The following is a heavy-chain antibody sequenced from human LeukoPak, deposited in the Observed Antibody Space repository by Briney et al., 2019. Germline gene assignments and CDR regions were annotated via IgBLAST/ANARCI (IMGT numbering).Heavy chain of an antibody. D-gene: IGHD7-27*01. J-gene: IGHJ4*02. CDR1: GYTFTSYH. CDR2: INPSGGST. CDR3: ARATKTGDIGY. V-gene: IGHV1-46*01. Sequence: GASVKVSCKASGYTFTSYHMHWVRQAPGQGLEWMGIINPSGGSTNYAQRFRGRVTMTRDMSTGTVYMELRSLRSDDTAVYYCARATKTGDIGYWGQGTLVTVSS.